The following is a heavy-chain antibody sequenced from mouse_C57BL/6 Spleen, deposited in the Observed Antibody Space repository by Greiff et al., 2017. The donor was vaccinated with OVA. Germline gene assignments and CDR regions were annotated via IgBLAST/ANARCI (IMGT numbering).Heavy chain of an antibody. CDR3: ARGLLYYFDY. D-gene: IGHD2-3*01. CDR1: GYTFTDYN. CDR2: INPNNGGT. Sequence: EVQGVESGPELVKPGASVKMSCKASGYTFTDYNMHWVKQSHGKSLEWIGYINPNNGGTSYNQKFKGKATLTVNKSSSTAYMELRSLTSEDSAVYYCARGLLYYFDYWGQGTTLTVSS. V-gene: IGHV1-22*01. J-gene: IGHJ2*01.